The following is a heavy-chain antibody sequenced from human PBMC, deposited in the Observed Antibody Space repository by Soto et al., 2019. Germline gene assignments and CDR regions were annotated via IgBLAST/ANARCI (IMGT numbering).Heavy chain of an antibody. CDR1: GFTFSSYA. V-gene: IGHV3-23*01. Sequence: PGGSLRLSCAASGFTFSSYAMSWVRQAPGKGLEWVSAISGSGGSTYYADSVKGRFTISRDNSKNTLYLQMNSLRAEDTAVYYCAKGITIFGVVPYRVYFDYWGQGTLVTVSS. CDR3: AKGITIFGVVPYRVYFDY. CDR2: ISGSGGST. D-gene: IGHD3-3*01. J-gene: IGHJ4*02.